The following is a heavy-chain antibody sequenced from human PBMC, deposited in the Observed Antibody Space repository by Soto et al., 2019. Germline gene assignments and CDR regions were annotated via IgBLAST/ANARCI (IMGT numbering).Heavy chain of an antibody. CDR1: GDSISGRGYY. CDR3: TREKNSDSGGYYLDS. V-gene: IGHV4-31*03. D-gene: IGHD3-22*01. CDR2: IYYSGTT. Sequence: SETLSLTCTVSGDSISGRGYYWSWIRQHPGKGLEWIGYIYYSGTTYYNPSLKSRVYMSVDTSTNQFSLKLGSVTAADTAVYYCTREKNSDSGGYYLDSWGQGTLVTVS. J-gene: IGHJ4*02.